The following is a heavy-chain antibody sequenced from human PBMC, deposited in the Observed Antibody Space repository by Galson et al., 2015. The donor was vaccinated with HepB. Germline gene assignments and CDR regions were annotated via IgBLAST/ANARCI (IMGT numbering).Heavy chain of an antibody. Sequence: SVKVSCKASGYTFTKYALNWVRQAPGQGLEWMGWINTNTGNPTYAQGFTGRFVFSLDTSVSTAYLQITSLSADDTAVYYCARPYYDLSTGFHSVTWFDPWGQGTLVTVSS. CDR2: INTNTGNP. D-gene: IGHD3-9*01. J-gene: IGHJ5*02. CDR3: ARPYYDLSTGFHSVTWFDP. CDR1: GYTFTKYA. V-gene: IGHV7-4-1*02.